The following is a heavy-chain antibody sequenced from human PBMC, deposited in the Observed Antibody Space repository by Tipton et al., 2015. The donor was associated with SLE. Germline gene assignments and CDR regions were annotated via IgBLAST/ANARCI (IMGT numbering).Heavy chain of an antibody. Sequence: TLSLTCAVYGGSFSGYYWSWIRQPPGKGLEWIGEINHSGSTNYNPSLKSRVTISVDTSKNQFSLKLSSVTAADTAVYYCARVGSGSYDVWGQGTLVTVSS. J-gene: IGHJ4*02. CDR3: ARVGSGSYDV. CDR1: GGSFSGYY. CDR2: INHSGST. D-gene: IGHD1-26*01. V-gene: IGHV4-34*01.